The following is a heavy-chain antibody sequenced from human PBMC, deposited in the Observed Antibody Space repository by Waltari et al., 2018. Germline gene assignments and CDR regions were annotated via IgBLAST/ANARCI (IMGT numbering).Heavy chain of an antibody. CDR2: INEDGNRK. Sequence: EVQVVESGGGLVQPGGSLRLSCAVSGFTLSTYWMSWVRQAPGKGLEWVANINEDGNRKDYVDSVKGRLTISRDNAKSLVYLQMNGLRIEDTAMYYCVRDIPAGASDFDYWGQGTAVTVSS. D-gene: IGHD1-26*01. CDR3: VRDIPAGASDFDY. CDR1: GFTLSTYW. J-gene: IGHJ4*02. V-gene: IGHV3-7*03.